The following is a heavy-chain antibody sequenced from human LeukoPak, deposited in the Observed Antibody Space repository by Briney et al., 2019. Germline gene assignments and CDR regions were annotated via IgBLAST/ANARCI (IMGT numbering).Heavy chain of an antibody. V-gene: IGHV3-30-3*01. D-gene: IGHD3-22*01. Sequence: PGGSLRLSCTASGFTFSSYAMHWVRQAPGKGLEWVAVISYDGSNKYYADSVKGRFTISRDNSKNTLYLQMNSLRAEDTAVYYCAKETYYYDSSGPPSTYGMDVWGQGTTVTVSS. CDR3: AKETYYYDSSGPPSTYGMDV. CDR1: GFTFSSYA. J-gene: IGHJ6*02. CDR2: ISYDGSNK.